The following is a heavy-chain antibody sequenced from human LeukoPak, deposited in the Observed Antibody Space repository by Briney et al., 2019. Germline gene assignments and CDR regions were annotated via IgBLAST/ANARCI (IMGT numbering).Heavy chain of an antibody. CDR3: ARDNPIQLWPNYYYYYGMDV. V-gene: IGHV3-74*01. D-gene: IGHD5-18*01. CDR1: GFTFSSYW. CDR2: INSDGSST. Sequence: SGGSLRLSCAASGFTFSSYWMHRVRQAPGKGLVWVSRINSDGSSTSLADSVKGRFTISRDNAKNTLYLQMNSLRAEDTAVYYCARDNPIQLWPNYYYYYGMDVWGQGTTVTVSS. J-gene: IGHJ6*02.